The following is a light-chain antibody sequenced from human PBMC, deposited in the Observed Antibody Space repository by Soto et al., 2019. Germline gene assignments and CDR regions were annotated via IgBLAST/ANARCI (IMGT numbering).Light chain of an antibody. CDR2: DAS. V-gene: IGKV3-11*01. J-gene: IGKJ4*01. CDR3: EQRSDWPLT. Sequence: EIVLTQSAATLCLYPGERATLSYRASQSVSRYLAWYQQKPGQAPRLLIYDASNRATGIPARFSGSGSGTDFTLTISSLEPEDFAVYYCEQRSDWPLTFGGGTKVEIK. CDR1: QSVSRY.